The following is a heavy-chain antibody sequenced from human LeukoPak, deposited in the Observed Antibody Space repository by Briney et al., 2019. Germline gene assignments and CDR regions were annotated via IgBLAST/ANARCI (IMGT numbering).Heavy chain of an antibody. V-gene: IGHV3-15*01. CDR2: IKRKTDGGTT. J-gene: IGHJ4*02. CDR1: GFSFDNAW. CDR3: TTESKLDGQFYY. Sequence: GGSLRLSCAASGFSFDNAWMNWARQAPGKGPEWVGRIKRKTDGGTTDYGTPVKGRFTISRDDSKNTLYLQMNSLKIEDTANYYCTTESKLDGQFYYWGQGTLVTVSS. D-gene: IGHD5-24*01.